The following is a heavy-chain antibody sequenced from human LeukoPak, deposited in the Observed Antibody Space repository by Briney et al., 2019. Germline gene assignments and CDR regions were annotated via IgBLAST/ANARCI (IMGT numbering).Heavy chain of an antibody. V-gene: IGHV1-69*01. CDR1: AGTFSSYA. CDR3: ARERRGEFRYHCDY. D-gene: IGHD3-16*01. J-gene: IGHJ4*02. Sequence: GSSVKVSCKASAGTFSSYAISWVRQAPGQGLEWMGGIIPILGTANYAQKFQGRVTITADESTSTAYMELSSLRSEDTAVYYCARERRGEFRYHCDYWGQGTLVTVSS. CDR2: IIPILGTA.